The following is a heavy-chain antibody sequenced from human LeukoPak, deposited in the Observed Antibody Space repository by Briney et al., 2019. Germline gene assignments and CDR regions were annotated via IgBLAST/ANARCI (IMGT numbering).Heavy chain of an antibody. J-gene: IGHJ4*02. Sequence: WVRQTPGKGLEWIGSIYYSGSTYYNPSLKSRVTISVDTSKSQFTLKLSSVTAADTAVYYCARQPGSSGYYWGQGTLVTVSS. CDR2: IYYSGST. D-gene: IGHD3-22*01. V-gene: IGHV4-39*01. CDR3: ARQPGSSGYY.